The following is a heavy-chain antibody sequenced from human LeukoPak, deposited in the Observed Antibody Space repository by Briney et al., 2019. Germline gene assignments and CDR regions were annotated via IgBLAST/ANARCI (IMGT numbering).Heavy chain of an antibody. CDR3: ARADARSXXXXXP. Sequence: SETLSLICTVSGGSISSGSYFWSWIRQPAGKGLEWIGRIYTSGTTHYKPSLKSRVTMSVDTSKNQFSLKLSFVTAADTAVYYCARADARSXXXXXPXXXGXXXTV. V-gene: IGHV4-61*02. D-gene: IGHD3-3*01. CDR2: IYTSGTT. CDR1: GGSISSGSYF. J-gene: IGHJ5*02.